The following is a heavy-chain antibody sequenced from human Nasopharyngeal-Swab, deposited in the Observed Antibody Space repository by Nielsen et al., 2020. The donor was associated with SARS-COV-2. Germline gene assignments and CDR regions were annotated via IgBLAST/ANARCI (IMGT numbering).Heavy chain of an antibody. J-gene: IGHJ4*02. CDR3: TTGRYSSGWRGKTYYFDY. V-gene: IGHV3-15*01. Sequence: VRQAPGKGLEWVGRIKSKTDGGTTDYAAPVKGRFTISRDDSKNTLYLQMNSLKTEDTAVYYCTTGRYSSGWRGKTYYFDYWGQGTLVTVPS. D-gene: IGHD6-19*01. CDR2: IKSKTDGGTT.